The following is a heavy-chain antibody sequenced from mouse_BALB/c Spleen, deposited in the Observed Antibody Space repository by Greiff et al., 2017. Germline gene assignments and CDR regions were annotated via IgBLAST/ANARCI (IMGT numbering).Heavy chain of an antibody. D-gene: IGHD1-3*01. CDR2: IYPSDSYT. CDR3: TRLVGGDLDY. V-gene: IGHV1-69*02. J-gene: IGHJ2*01. CDR1: GYTFTSYW. Sequence: VQLQQSGAELVRPGASVKLSCKASGYTFTSYWINWVKQRPGQGLEWIGNIYPSDSYTNYNQKFKDKATLTVDKSSSTAYMQLSSPTSEDSAVYYCTRLVGGDLDYWGQGTTLTVSS.